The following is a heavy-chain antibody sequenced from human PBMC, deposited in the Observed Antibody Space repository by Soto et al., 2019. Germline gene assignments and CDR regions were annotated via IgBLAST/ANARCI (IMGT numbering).Heavy chain of an antibody. D-gene: IGHD4-17*01. V-gene: IGHV5-10-1*01. CDR1: GYSFSTYW. J-gene: IGHJ4*02. CDR3: ARRSDYGGKYYFDY. CDR2: IDPSDSYT. Sequence: PGESLKISCQGSGYSFSTYWISWVRQMPGKGLEWIGRIDPSDSYTNYSPSFQGHVTISADKSISTVYLQWSSLQDSDTAMYYCARRSDYGGKYYFDYWGQGTLVTVSS.